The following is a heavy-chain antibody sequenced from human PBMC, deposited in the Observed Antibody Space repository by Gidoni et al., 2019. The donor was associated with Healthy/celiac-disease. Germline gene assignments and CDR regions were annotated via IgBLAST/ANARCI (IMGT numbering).Heavy chain of an antibody. Sequence: EVQLVESGGGLVQPGGSLRLSCAASGFTFSSYWMSWVRQAPGKGLEWVANIKQDGSEKYYVDSVKGRFTISRDNAKNSLYLQMNSLRAEDTAVYYCARDAPGAMSLVRLDYGMDVWGQGTTVTVSS. CDR2: IKQDGSEK. J-gene: IGHJ6*02. CDR3: ARDAPGAMSLVRLDYGMDV. V-gene: IGHV3-7*03. D-gene: IGHD6-13*01. CDR1: GFTFSSYW.